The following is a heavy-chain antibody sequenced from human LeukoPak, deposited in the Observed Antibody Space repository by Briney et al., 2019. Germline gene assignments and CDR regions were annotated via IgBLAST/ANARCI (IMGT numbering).Heavy chain of an antibody. CDR2: IDYRGST. D-gene: IGHD4/OR15-4a*01. CDR3: ARRSTWGLWIDY. Sequence: SETLSLTCSVSGASITSSAYHWGWIRQPPGKGLEWIGSIDYRGSTYYSPSLKSRVTVSVDTSKNRFSLRLTSVTAADTAVYYCARRSTWGLWIDYWGQGTLVTVSS. CDR1: GASITSSAYH. J-gene: IGHJ4*02. V-gene: IGHV4-39*01.